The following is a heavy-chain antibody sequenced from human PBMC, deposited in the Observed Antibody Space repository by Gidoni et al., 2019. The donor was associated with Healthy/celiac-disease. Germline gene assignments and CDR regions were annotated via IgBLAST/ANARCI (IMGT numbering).Heavy chain of an antibody. D-gene: IGHD3-3*01. V-gene: IGHV3-64*01. CDR3: ARAKIFGVVNDYYYGMDV. J-gene: IGHJ6*02. CDR2: ISSNGGST. Sequence: EVQLVESGGGLVQPGGSLRLSCAASGFTFSSYAMHWVRQAPGKGLEYVSAISSNGGSTYYANAVKGRFTISRDNSKNTLYLQMGSLRDEDMDVYYCARAKIFGVVNDYYYGMDVWGQGTTVTVSS. CDR1: GFTFSSYA.